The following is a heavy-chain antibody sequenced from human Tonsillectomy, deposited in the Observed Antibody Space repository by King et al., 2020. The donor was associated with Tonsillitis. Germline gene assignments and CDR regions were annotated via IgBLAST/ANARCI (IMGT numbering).Heavy chain of an antibody. J-gene: IGHJ6*02. CDR2: ISAYNGNT. CDR3: ARDSCSGGSCYYYYYGMDV. V-gene: IGHV1-18*01. CDR1: GYTFTSYG. Sequence: QLVQSGAEVKKPGASVKVSCKASGYTFTSYGISWVRQAPGQGLEWMGWISAYNGNTNYAQKLQGRVTMTTDTSTSTAYMELRSLRSDDTAVYYCARDSCSGGSCYYYYYGMDVWGQGTTVTVSS. D-gene: IGHD2-15*01.